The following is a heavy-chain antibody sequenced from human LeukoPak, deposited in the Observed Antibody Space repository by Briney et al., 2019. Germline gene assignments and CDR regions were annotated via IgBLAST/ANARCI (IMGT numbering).Heavy chain of an antibody. CDR1: GGSISSYY. J-gene: IGHJ4*02. CDR3: ARGRRDYDFWSGYYLYYFDY. Sequence: SETLSLTCTVSGGSISSYYWSWIRQPPGKGLEWIGYIYYSGSTNYNPSLKSRVTISVDTSKNQFSLKLSSVTAADTAVYYCARGRRDYDFWSGYYLYYFDYWGQGTLVTVSS. D-gene: IGHD3-3*01. CDR2: IYYSGST. V-gene: IGHV4-59*01.